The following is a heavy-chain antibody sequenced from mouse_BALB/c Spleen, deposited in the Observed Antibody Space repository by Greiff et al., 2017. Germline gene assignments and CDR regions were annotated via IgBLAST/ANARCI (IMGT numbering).Heavy chain of an antibody. J-gene: IGHJ2*01. D-gene: IGHD1-1*01. Sequence: EVQLQQSGAELVRSGASVKLSCTASGFNIKDYYMHWVKQRPEQGLEWIGWIDPENGDTEYAPKFQGKATMTADTSSNTAYLQLSSLTSEDTAVYYCNAGGYYYGSSYGNYWGQGTTLTVSS. CDR1: GFNIKDYY. V-gene: IGHV14-4*02. CDR3: NAGGYYYGSSYGNY. CDR2: IDPENGDT.